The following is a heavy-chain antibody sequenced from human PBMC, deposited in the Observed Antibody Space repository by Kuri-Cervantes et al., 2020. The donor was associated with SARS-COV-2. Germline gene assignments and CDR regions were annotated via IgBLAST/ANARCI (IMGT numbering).Heavy chain of an antibody. Sequence: GGSLRLSCTASGFIFSDYYMTWIRQAPGKGLEWVSNIGPSGTTKYYADSVKGRLSISRDNSKNSLYVQMDSLTPEDTAMYYCARDCSTGLCTSFDYWGQGTLVTVSS. J-gene: IGHJ4*02. CDR3: ARDCSTGLCTSFDY. CDR2: IGPSGTTK. V-gene: IGHV3-11*01. CDR1: GFIFSDYY. D-gene: IGHD3-9*01.